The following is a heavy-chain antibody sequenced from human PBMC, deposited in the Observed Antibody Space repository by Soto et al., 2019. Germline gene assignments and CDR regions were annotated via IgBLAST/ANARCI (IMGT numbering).Heavy chain of an antibody. D-gene: IGHD1-1*01. J-gene: IGHJ6*02. V-gene: IGHV1-69*12. Sequence: QVQLVQSGAEVKKPGSSVKVSCKASGGTFSTSAISWVRQAPGQGLEWVGGIMPVFPTPDYAQNFQGRVTITADESTTTAYLELTSLSADDTAVYYCASDKDRLQLGGNYYYILDVWGQGTAITVSS. CDR1: GGTFSTSA. CDR2: IMPVFPTP. CDR3: ASDKDRLQLGGNYYYILDV.